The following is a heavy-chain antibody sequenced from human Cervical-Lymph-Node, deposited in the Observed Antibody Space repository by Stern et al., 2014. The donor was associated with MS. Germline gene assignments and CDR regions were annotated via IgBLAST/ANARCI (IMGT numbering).Heavy chain of an antibody. V-gene: IGHV3-9*01. CDR3: AKGSGGSGYYPVALDY. Sequence: EVHLVESGGGLVQPGRSLRLSCAASGFTFDDYAMPWVRQAPGKGLEWVSGITWNSVSVGYADSVKGRFTISRDNAKNSMYLQMNSLRGDDTALYYCAKGSGGSGYYPVALDYWGQGTLVTVSS. D-gene: IGHD3-3*01. CDR2: ITWNSVSV. CDR1: GFTFDDYA. J-gene: IGHJ4*02.